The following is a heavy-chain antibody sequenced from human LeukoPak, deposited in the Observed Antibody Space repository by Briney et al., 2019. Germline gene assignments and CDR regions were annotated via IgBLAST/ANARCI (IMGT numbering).Heavy chain of an antibody. CDR2: MNPNSGNT. J-gene: IGHJ4*02. Sequence: GASVKVSYKASGYTFTSYDINWVRQATGQGLEWMGWMNPNSGNTGYAQKFQGRVTVTRNTSISTAYMELSSLRSEDTAVYYCARGDYYDSSGYYSLGDYWGQGTLVTVSS. CDR1: GYTFTSYD. D-gene: IGHD3-22*01. CDR3: ARGDYYDSSGYYSLGDY. V-gene: IGHV1-8*01.